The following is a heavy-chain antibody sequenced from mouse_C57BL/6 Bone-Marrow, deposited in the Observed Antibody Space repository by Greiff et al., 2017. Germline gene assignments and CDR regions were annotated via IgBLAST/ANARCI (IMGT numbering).Heavy chain of an antibody. J-gene: IGHJ4*01. CDR3: ARAGLRRGDAMDY. CDR1: GFTFSSYA. D-gene: IGHD2-2*01. CDR2: ISDGGSYT. Sequence: DVKLVESGGGLVKPGGSLKLSCAASGFTFSSYAMSWVRQTPEKRLEWVATISDGGSYTYYPDNVKGRFTISRDNAKNNLYLQMSHLKSEDTAMYYCARAGLRRGDAMDYWGQGTSVTVSS. V-gene: IGHV5-4*03.